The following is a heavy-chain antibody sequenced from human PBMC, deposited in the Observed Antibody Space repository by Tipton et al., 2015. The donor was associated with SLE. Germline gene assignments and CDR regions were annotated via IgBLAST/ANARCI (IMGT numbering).Heavy chain of an antibody. V-gene: IGHV4-39*07. Sequence: LRLSCTVSGGSINNYYWGWIRQPPGKGLEWIGSIYYSGSTYYNPSLKSRVTISVDTSKNQFSLKLSSVTAADTAVYYCATKQLVFDYWGQGTLVTVSS. CDR2: IYYSGST. CDR3: ATKQLVFDY. D-gene: IGHD6-13*01. J-gene: IGHJ4*02. CDR1: GGSINNYY.